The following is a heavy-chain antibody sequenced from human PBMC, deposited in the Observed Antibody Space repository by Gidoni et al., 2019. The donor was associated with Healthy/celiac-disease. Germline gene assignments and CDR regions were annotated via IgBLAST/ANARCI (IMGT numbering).Heavy chain of an antibody. CDR1: GFTCSSYA. V-gene: IGHV3-23*01. Sequence: EVQLLESGGGLVQPGGSLRLSCAASGFTCSSYAMSWVRQPPGKGLEWVSAISGSGGSTYYADSVKGRFTISRENSKNTMYLQMNSLRAEDTAVDYCAKGRYYGMDVWGQGTTVTVSS. J-gene: IGHJ6*02. CDR3: AKGRYYGMDV. CDR2: ISGSGGST.